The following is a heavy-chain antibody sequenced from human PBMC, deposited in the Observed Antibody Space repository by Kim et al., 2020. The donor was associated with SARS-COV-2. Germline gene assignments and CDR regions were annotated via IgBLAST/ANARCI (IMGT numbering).Heavy chain of an antibody. D-gene: IGHD1-26*01. CDR3: ARDPYSGSYRYYYGMDV. CDR2: IIPIFGTA. Sequence: SVKVSCKASGGTFSSYAISWVRQAPGQGLEWMGGIIPIFGTANYAQKFQGRVTITADESTSTAYMELSSLRSEDTAVYYCARDPYSGSYRYYYGMDVWGQGTTVTVSS. V-gene: IGHV1-69*13. J-gene: IGHJ6*02. CDR1: GGTFSSYA.